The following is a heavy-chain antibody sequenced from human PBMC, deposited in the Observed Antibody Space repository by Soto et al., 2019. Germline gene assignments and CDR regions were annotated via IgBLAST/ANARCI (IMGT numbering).Heavy chain of an antibody. D-gene: IGHD2-2*01. CDR3: ARGYCSSTSCPSRWFDP. Sequence: QVQLVQSGAEVKKPGASVKVSCKASGYTFTSYAMHWVRQAPGHRLEWMGWINAGNGNTKYSQQFQGRGTITRDTSASTADMELSSLRSEDTAVYYCARGYCSSTSCPSRWFDPWGQGTLVTVSS. CDR1: GYTFTSYA. CDR2: INAGNGNT. V-gene: IGHV1-3*01. J-gene: IGHJ5*02.